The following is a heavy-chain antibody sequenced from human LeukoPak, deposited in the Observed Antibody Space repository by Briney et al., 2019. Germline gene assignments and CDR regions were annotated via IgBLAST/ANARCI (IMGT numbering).Heavy chain of an antibody. CDR1: GYTFSSYE. CDR2: ISSSGSTI. Sequence: HPGGSLRLSCAASGYTFSSYEMNWVRQAPGKGLEWVSYISSSGSTIYYADSVKGRFTISRDNSKNTLYLQMNSLRAEDTAVCYCAKDHPPYYDILTGYWAGVFDYWGQGTLVTVSS. J-gene: IGHJ4*02. D-gene: IGHD3-9*01. V-gene: IGHV3-48*03. CDR3: AKDHPPYYDILTGYWAGVFDY.